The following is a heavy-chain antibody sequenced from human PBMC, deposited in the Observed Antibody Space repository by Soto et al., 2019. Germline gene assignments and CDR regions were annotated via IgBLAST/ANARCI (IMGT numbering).Heavy chain of an antibody. CDR1: GFSLSDHAVG. V-gene: IGHV2-5*02. CDR3: AFARFGRFVGWFDS. D-gene: IGHD1-26*01. J-gene: IGHJ5*01. Sequence: QITLKESGPALVKPTQTLTLTCSYSGFSLSDHAVGVGWIRQSPGKALEWLALIYWDGDKRYRPSLQSRLTITKDTSEDQVVLTITNVDPVDTATYYCAFARFGRFVGWFDSWGQGTMVTVSA. CDR2: IYWDGDK.